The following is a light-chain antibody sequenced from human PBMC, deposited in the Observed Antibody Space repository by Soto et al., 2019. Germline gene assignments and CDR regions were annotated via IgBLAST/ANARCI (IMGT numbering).Light chain of an antibody. Sequence: QSALTQPPSASGSPGQSVTISCTGTSSDVGGYNYVSWYQQHPGKAPKLMIYEVSKRPSGVPDRFSGSKSANTASLTVSGLQGEDEADYYCSSYAGSNNWGVFGGGTKLPVL. CDR2: EVS. CDR3: SSYAGSNNWGV. J-gene: IGLJ3*02. CDR1: SSDVGGYNY. V-gene: IGLV2-8*01.